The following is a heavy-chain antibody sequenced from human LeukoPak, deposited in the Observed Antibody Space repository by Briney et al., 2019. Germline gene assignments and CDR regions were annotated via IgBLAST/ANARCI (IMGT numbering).Heavy chain of an antibody. CDR2: ISGDSGTT. V-gene: IGHV3-43*02. CDR3: AKQAASGGGVDY. J-gene: IGHJ4*02. D-gene: IGHD3-16*01. Sequence: PGGSLRLSCATSGFTFDDYAMNWVRQAPGKGLEWVSLISGDSGTTYYADSVKGRFTISRDNSKNSLHVQMNNLRREDTALYCCAKQAASGGGVDYWGQGTLVTVSS. CDR1: GFTFDDYA.